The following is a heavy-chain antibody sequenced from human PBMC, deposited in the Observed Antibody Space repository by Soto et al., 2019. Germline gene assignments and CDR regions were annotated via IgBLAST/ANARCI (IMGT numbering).Heavy chain of an antibody. CDR3: ARALDYSDSSGYQDLFDY. CDR2: ISDDGSSK. D-gene: IGHD3-22*01. Sequence: QGQMVESGGGVVQPGRSLRLSCAASGFDFSGYGMHWFRQAPGKALAWVAVISDDGSSKYYADSFKGRFTTSRDNSKHNMYLQMNSLKTEDTANYFCARALDYSDSSGYQDLFDYWGQGNLVTVSS. V-gene: IGHV3-30*03. CDR1: GFDFSGYG. J-gene: IGHJ4*02.